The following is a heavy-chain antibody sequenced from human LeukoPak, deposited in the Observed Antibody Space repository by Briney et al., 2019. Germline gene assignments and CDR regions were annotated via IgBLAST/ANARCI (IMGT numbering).Heavy chain of an antibody. CDR2: ISSSSSYI. J-gene: IGHJ4*02. CDR3: ARQPYSSGWYDLDY. Sequence: GGSLRLSCAASGFTFSSYSMNWVRQAPGKGLDWDSSISSSSSYIYYADSVKGRFTISRDNAKNSLYLQMNSLRAEDTAVYHCARQPYSSGWYDLDYWGQGTLVTVSS. V-gene: IGHV3-21*01. CDR1: GFTFSSYS. D-gene: IGHD6-19*01.